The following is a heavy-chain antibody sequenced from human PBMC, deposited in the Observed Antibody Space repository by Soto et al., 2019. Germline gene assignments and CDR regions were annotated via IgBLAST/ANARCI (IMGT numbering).Heavy chain of an antibody. J-gene: IGHJ6*02. V-gene: IGHV1-69*13. CDR3: AITDWNDVLYYYGMDV. CDR1: GGTFSSYA. D-gene: IGHD1-1*01. CDR2: IIPIFGTA. Sequence: SGKVSCKASGGTFSSYAISWVRQAPGQGLEWMGGIIPIFGTANYAQKFQGRVTITADESTSTAYMELSSLRSEDTAVYYCAITDWNDVLYYYGMDVWGQGTTVTVSS.